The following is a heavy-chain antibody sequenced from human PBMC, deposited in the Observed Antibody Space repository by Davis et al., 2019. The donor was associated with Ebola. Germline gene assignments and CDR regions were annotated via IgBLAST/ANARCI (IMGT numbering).Heavy chain of an antibody. Sequence: PGGSLRLSCAASGFTVSSNYMSWVRQAPGKGLEWVSVIYSGGSTYYADSVKGRFTISRDNSKNTLYLQMNSLRAEDTALYHCARVHGEVYPSYFDYWGQGTLVTVSS. CDR2: IYSGGST. CDR1: GFTVSSNY. CDR3: ARVHGEVYPSYFDY. V-gene: IGHV3-53*01. J-gene: IGHJ4*02. D-gene: IGHD1-14*01.